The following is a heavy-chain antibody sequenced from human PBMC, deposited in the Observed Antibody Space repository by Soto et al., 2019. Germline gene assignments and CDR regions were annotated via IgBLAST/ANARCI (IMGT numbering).Heavy chain of an antibody. CDR3: ARVLMVPKQWLVRSSIYFDY. V-gene: IGHV4-34*01. D-gene: IGHD6-19*01. Sequence: PSETLSLTCAVYGGSFSGYYWSWIRQPPGKGLEWIGEINHSGSTNYNPSLKSRVTISVDTSKNQFSLKLSSVTAADTAVYYCARVLMVPKQWLVRSSIYFDYWGQGTLVTVSS. CDR2: INHSGST. J-gene: IGHJ4*02. CDR1: GGSFSGYY.